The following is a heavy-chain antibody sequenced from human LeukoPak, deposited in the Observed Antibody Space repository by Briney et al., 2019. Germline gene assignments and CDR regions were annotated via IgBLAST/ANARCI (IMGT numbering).Heavy chain of an antibody. Sequence: ASMKVSCKASGYSFTSYGISWVRQATGQGLEWMGWVTPNSGYTGYAQKFQGRVTITRNTSISTAYMELSSLRSEDTAVYYCARASSVTWGAFDIWGQGTMVTVSS. CDR3: ARASSVTWGAFDI. D-gene: IGHD4-17*01. CDR2: VTPNSGYT. CDR1: GYSFTSYG. J-gene: IGHJ3*02. V-gene: IGHV1-8*02.